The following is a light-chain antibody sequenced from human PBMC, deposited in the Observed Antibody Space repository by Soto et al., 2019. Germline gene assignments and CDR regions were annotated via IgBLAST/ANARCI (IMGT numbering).Light chain of an antibody. J-gene: IGLJ2*01. CDR2: EVS. CDR1: SSDVGGYKY. Sequence: QSALTQPPSASGSAGQSVTISCTGTSSDVGGYKYVSWYQQHPGKAPKLMIYEVSQRPSGVPDRFSGSKSGNTASLTVSGLQAEDEADYYCSSYAGSKNLVFGGGTKVTVL. CDR3: SSYAGSKNLV. V-gene: IGLV2-8*01.